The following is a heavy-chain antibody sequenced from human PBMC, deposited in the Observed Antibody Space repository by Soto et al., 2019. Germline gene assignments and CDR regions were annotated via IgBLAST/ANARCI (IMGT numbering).Heavy chain of an antibody. J-gene: IGHJ6*02. CDR2: IFSNDEK. D-gene: IGHD3-3*01. CDR3: ARVHYDFWSGDYYYGMDV. Sequence: SGPTLVNPTDTLTLTCTVSGFSLSNARMGVSWIRQPPGKALEWLAHIFSNDEKSYSTSLKSRLTISKDTSKSQVVLTMTNMDPVDTATYYCARVHYDFWSGDYYYGMDVWGQGTTVTVSS. CDR1: GFSLSNARMG. V-gene: IGHV2-26*01.